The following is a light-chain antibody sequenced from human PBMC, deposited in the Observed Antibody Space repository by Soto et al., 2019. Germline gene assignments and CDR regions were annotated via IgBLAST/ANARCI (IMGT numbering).Light chain of an antibody. CDR2: DAS. V-gene: IGKV3-11*01. CDR1: QSVSSY. CDR3: QQRSNWLT. J-gene: IGKJ4*01. Sequence: EIVLTQSPATLSLSPGARATLSCRASQSVSSYLAWYQQKPGQAPSLLIYDASNRATGIPARFSGSGSGKLFTLTISSLEPEDFAVYYCQQRSNWLTFGGGTKVDIK.